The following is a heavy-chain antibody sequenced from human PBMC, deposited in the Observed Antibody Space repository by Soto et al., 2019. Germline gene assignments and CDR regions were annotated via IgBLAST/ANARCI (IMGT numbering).Heavy chain of an antibody. D-gene: IGHD3-22*01. V-gene: IGHV1-18*01. CDR2: ISAYNGNT. CDR3: ARVDKRRYYYDSSGYPDAFAI. CDR1: GYTFTSYG. Sequence: QVQLVQSGAEVKKPGASVKVSCKASGYTFTSYGISWVRQAPGQGLEWMGWISAYNGNTNYAQKLQGRVTMTTDTTTSTAYMELRSLRSDDTAVYYCARVDKRRYYYDSSGYPDAFAIWGQGTMVTVSS. J-gene: IGHJ3*02.